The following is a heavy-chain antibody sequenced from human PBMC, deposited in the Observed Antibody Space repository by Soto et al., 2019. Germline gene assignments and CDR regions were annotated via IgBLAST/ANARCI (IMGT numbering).Heavy chain of an antibody. Sequence: GGSLRLSCAASGFTFSSYWMSWVRQAPGKGLEWVANIKQDGSEKYYVDSVKGRFTISRDNAKNSLYLQMNSLRAEDTAVYYCARDGPINTYYYDSSGNPFDLWGRGTLVTVSS. D-gene: IGHD3-22*01. V-gene: IGHV3-7*05. J-gene: IGHJ2*01. CDR1: GFTFSSYW. CDR3: ARDGPINTYYYDSSGNPFDL. CDR2: IKQDGSEK.